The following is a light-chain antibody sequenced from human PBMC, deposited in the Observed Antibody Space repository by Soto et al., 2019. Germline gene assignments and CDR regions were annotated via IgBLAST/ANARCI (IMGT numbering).Light chain of an antibody. V-gene: IGLV2-14*03. CDR2: DVN. J-gene: IGLJ2*01. CDR1: TSDIGGYNS. Sequence: QSVLTQAASVSGSPGQSITISCTGTTSDIGGYNSVSWYQQYPGKAPKVIIYDVNNRPSGAPDRFSGSKSGSTASLTISGLRAEDEADYYCSSYRSGTVVVFGGGTKVTVL. CDR3: SSYRSGTVVV.